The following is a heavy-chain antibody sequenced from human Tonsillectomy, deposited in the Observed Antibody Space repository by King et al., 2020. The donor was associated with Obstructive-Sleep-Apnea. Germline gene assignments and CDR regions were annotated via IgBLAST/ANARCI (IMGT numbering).Heavy chain of an antibody. Sequence: VQLVESGGGLVQPGGSLRLSCAASGFTFSTYAMSWVRQAPGEGLEWVSTISGSGGSTHYADSVKGRFTISRDNPKNTLERQMNSLRAEDTAVYYCAKVVWFGEEGAFDIWGQGTMVTVSS. CDR1: GFTFSTYA. CDR2: ISGSGGST. D-gene: IGHD3-10*01. J-gene: IGHJ3*02. CDR3: AKVVWFGEEGAFDI. V-gene: IGHV3-23*04.